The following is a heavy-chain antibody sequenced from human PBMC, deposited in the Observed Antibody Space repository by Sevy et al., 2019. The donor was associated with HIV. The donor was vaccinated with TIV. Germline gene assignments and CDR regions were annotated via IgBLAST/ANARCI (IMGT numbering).Heavy chain of an antibody. D-gene: IGHD6-19*01. V-gene: IGHV3-21*01. CDR2: ISSSSSYI. J-gene: IGHJ5*02. CDR3: ARDHGSGWTRWFDP. Sequence: GGSLRLSYAASGFTFSSYSMNWVRQAPGKGLEWVSSISSSSSYIYYADSVKGRFTISRDNAKNSLYLQMNSLRAEDTAVYYCARDHGSGWTRWFDPWGQGTLVTVSS. CDR1: GFTFSSYS.